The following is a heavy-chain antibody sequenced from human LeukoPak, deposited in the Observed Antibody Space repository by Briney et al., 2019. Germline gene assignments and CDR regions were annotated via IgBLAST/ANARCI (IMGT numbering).Heavy chain of an antibody. Sequence: GGSLRLSCAASGFTFSSYSMNWVRQAPGKGLEWMASIRYGGSKIYYADSVKGRFTISRDNAKNTLYLQMNSLRAEDTAVYYCARQYRILLSSSWYSAFDIWGQGTMVTVSS. CDR1: GFTFSSYS. V-gene: IGHV3-33*08. J-gene: IGHJ3*02. CDR3: ARQYRILLSSSWYSAFDI. D-gene: IGHD6-13*01. CDR2: IRYGGSKI.